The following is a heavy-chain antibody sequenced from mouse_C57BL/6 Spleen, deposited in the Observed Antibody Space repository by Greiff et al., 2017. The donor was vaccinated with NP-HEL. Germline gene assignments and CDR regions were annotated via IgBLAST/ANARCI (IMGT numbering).Heavy chain of an antibody. CDR2: IDPSDSET. Sequence: VQLQQPGAELVRPGSSVKLSCKASGYTFTSYWMHWVKQRPIQGLEWIGNIDPSDSETHYNQKFKDKATLTVDKSSSTTYMQLSSLTSEDSAVYYCAGGSSSFYFDYWGQGTTLTVSS. CDR1: GYTFTSYW. D-gene: IGHD1-1*01. V-gene: IGHV1-52*01. J-gene: IGHJ2*01. CDR3: AGGSSSFYFDY.